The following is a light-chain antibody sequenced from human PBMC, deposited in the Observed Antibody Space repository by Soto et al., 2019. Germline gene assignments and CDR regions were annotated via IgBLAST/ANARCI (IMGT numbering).Light chain of an antibody. V-gene: IGKV3-15*01. Sequence: EIVLTHSPGTLSLSPGARATLSCRASQSVSNNYLAWYQQKPGQAPRLLIYGASNRATGVPARFSGSGSGTEFTLTISSLQSEDSAVYYCQQYNIWPLTFGGGTKVDIK. J-gene: IGKJ4*01. CDR3: QQYNIWPLT. CDR2: GAS. CDR1: QSVSNN.